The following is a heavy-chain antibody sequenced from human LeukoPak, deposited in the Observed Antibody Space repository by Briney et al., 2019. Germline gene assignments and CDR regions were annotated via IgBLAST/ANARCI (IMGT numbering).Heavy chain of an antibody. Sequence: GGSLRLSCPASGFALSSHWMTWVRQVPGRGPEWVANVNRDGSETYYLDSVKGRFTISKDNAKNSLYLRMNSLRAEDTALYHCARNNGMDVWGQGTTVIVSS. J-gene: IGHJ6*02. CDR1: GFALSSHW. CDR2: VNRDGSET. CDR3: ARNNGMDV. V-gene: IGHV3-7*03.